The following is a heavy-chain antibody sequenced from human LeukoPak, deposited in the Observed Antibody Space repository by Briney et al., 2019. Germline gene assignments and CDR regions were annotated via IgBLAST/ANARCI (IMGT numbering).Heavy chain of an antibody. V-gene: IGHV3-23*01. J-gene: IGHJ4*02. CDR2: ISGSGGST. CDR1: GFTFSSYA. CDR3: AKGARHCTNGVCYSPRPDLDY. Sequence: GGSLRLSCAASGFTFSSYAMGWVRQAPGKGLEWVSAISGSGGSTYYADSVKGRFTISRDNSKNALYLQMNSLRAEDTAVYYCAKGARHCTNGVCYSPRPDLDYWGQGTLVTVSS. D-gene: IGHD2-8*01.